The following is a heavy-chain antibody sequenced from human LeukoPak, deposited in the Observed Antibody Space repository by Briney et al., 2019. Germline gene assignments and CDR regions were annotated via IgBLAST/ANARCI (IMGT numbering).Heavy chain of an antibody. CDR1: GGSISSYY. Sequence: SEALSLTCTVSGGSISSYYWSWIRQPPGKGLEWIGYIYYSGNTYYNPSLKSRVTISVDTSKNQFSLKVDSVTAADTAVYYCARTKPPDPFDFWGQGTLVTVSS. V-gene: IGHV4-59*01. J-gene: IGHJ3*01. CDR3: ARTKPPDPFDF. CDR2: IYYSGNT.